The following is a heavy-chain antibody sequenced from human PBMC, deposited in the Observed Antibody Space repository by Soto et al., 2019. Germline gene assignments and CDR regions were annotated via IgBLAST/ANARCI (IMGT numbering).Heavy chain of an antibody. J-gene: IGHJ4*02. D-gene: IGHD6-19*01. CDR3: ARGKIEVAGPSQADY. V-gene: IGHV1-69*02. CDR2: IIPILGIA. Sequence: QVQLVQSGAEVKKPGSSVKVSCKASGGTFSSYTISWVRQAPGQGLEWMGRIIPILGIANYAQKFQGRVTITADKSTSTAYMELSSLRSEDTAVYYCARGKIEVAGPSQADYWGQGTLVTVSS. CDR1: GGTFSSYT.